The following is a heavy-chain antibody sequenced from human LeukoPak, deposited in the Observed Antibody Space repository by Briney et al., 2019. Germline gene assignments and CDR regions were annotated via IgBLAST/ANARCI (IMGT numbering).Heavy chain of an antibody. Sequence: PGGSLRLSCAASGFTFSDYYMNWVRQAPGKGLEWVSAVGGSGSSTYYADSVKGRFTISRDNSKNTLFLQMNSLTAEDTAMYYCAKAYGSGYYYAYFDNWGQGALVTVSS. V-gene: IGHV3-23*01. J-gene: IGHJ4*02. CDR3: AKAYGSGYYYAYFDN. CDR2: VGGSGSST. D-gene: IGHD3-10*01. CDR1: GFTFSDYY.